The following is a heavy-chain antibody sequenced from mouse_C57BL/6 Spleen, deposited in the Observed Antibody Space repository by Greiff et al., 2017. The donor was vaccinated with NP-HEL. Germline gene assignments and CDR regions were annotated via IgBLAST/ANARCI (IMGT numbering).Heavy chain of an antibody. CDR2: INPYNGGT. CDR1: GYTFTDYY. Sequence: VQLQQSGPVLVKPGASVKMSCKASGYTFTDYYMNWVKQSHGKSLEWIGVINPYNGGTSYNQKFKGKATLTVDKSSSTAYMELNSLTSEDSAVYYCARELVYYYGSSSLDYWGQGTTLTVSS. D-gene: IGHD1-1*01. CDR3: ARELVYYYGSSSLDY. V-gene: IGHV1-19*01. J-gene: IGHJ2*01.